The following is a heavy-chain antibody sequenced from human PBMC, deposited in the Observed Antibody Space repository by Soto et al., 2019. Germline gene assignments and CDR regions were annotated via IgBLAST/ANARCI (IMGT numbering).Heavy chain of an antibody. CDR2: IWYDGSNK. CDR1: GFTFSSYG. D-gene: IGHD3-22*01. Sequence: QVQLVESGGGVVQPGRSLRLSCAASGFTFSSYGMHWVRQAPGKRLEWVAVIWYDGSNKFYADSLKGRFTISRDNSKDTVHLQMTRLRAEDTAVYYCARETVLGQYYYDGSGYDWNYWYFDLWGRGTLVTVSS. V-gene: IGHV3-33*01. J-gene: IGHJ2*01. CDR3: ARETVLGQYYYDGSGYDWNYWYFDL.